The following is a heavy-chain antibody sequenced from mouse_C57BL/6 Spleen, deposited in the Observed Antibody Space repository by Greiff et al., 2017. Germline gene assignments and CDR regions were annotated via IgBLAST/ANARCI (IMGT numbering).Heavy chain of an antibody. CDR3: ARSPSGKRGYFDV. J-gene: IGHJ1*03. D-gene: IGHD4-1*01. V-gene: IGHV1-58*01. CDR2: IYIGNGYT. Sequence: EVKLMESGAELVRPGSSVKMSCKTSGYTFTSYGINWVKQRPGQGLEWIGYIYIGNGYTEYNEKFKGKATLTSDTSSSTAYMQLSSLTSEDSAIYFCARSPSGKRGYFDVWGTGTTVTVSS. CDR1: GYTFTSYG.